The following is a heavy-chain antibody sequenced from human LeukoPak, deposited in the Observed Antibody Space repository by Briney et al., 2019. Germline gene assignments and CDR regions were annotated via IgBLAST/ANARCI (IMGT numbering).Heavy chain of an antibody. J-gene: IGHJ4*02. D-gene: IGHD1-26*01. CDR2: IYYSGNT. Sequence: PSETLSLTCTVSGGSISSSSYYWAWIRQPPGKGLEWIGNIYYSGNTYYNPSLKSRVTISVDTSKNQFSLTLSSVTAADTAVYYCAKDQVVGATNGIHDYWGQGTLVTVSS. V-gene: IGHV4-39*07. CDR3: AKDQVVGATNGIHDY. CDR1: GGSISSSSYY.